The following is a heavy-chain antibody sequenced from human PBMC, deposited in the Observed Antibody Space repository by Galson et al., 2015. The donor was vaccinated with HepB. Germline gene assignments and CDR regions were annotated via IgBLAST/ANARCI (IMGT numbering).Heavy chain of an antibody. CDR3: ARMPGTIYYYGVDV. J-gene: IGHJ6*02. D-gene: IGHD6-13*01. V-gene: IGHV6-1*01. CDR2: TYYRAKWYS. CDR1: GDSVSNNNAA. Sequence: CAISGDSVSNNNAAWNWIRQSPSRGLEWLGRTYYRAKWYSDYAESLRSRITIDPDTSKNQFSLQLTSVTPEDTAVYYCARMPGTIYYYGVDVWGQGTTVTVSS.